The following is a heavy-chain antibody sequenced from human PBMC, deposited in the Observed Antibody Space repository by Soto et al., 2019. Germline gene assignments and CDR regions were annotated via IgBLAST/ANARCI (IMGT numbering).Heavy chain of an antibody. V-gene: IGHV1-69*13. CDR3: ARDRGYYDSSGYPIFDY. D-gene: IGHD3-22*01. Sequence: ASVKVSCKASGGTFSSYAISWVRQAPGQGLEWMGGIIPIFGTANYAQKFQGRVTITADESTSTAYMELSSLRSEDTAVYYCARDRGYYDSSGYPIFDYWGQGTLVTVSS. CDR2: IIPIFGTA. J-gene: IGHJ4*02. CDR1: GGTFSSYA.